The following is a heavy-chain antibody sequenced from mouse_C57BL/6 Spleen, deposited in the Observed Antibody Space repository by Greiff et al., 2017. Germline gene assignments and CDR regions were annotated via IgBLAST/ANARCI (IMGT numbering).Heavy chain of an antibody. J-gene: IGHJ3*01. Sequence: QVQLQQSGAELVRPGTSVKVSCKASGYAFTNYLIDWVQQRPGQGLEWIGVIYPGSGGTNYNEKFKGKAKLTADKSSSTAYMQLSRLTSEDSAVYCCARVDDYDCFAYWGQGTLVTVSA. CDR3: ARVDDYDCFAY. D-gene: IGHD2-4*01. V-gene: IGHV1-54*01. CDR2: IYPGSGGT. CDR1: GYAFTNYL.